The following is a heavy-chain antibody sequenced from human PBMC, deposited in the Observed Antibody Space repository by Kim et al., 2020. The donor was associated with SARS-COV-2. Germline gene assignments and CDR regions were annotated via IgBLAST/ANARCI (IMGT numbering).Heavy chain of an antibody. CDR1: GFTFSTYS. V-gene: IGHV3-21*01. CDR2: ISSSSSYI. J-gene: IGHJ3*02. Sequence: GGSLRLSCAASGFTFSTYSMNWVRQAPGKGLEWVSSISSSSSYIYYADSVKGRFTISRDNAKNSLYLQMNSLRADDTAVYYCARERLSEMYYYDSSGYYPDAFDIWGQGTMATVSS. D-gene: IGHD3-22*01. CDR3: ARERLSEMYYYDSSGYYPDAFDI.